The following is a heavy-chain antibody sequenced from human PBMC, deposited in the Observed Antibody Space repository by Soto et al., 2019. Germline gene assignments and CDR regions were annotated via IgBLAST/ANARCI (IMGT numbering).Heavy chain of an antibody. Sequence: QVQLVQSGAEVKKPGASVKVSCKASGYTFTTYGINWVRQAPGQGLEWMGWVSPYNGDTTYAQKVQGRVTMTTDTSTRPAYLELRSLRSDDTAVYYCAREVGHMDVWGQGTTVTVSS. D-gene: IGHD2-2*01. CDR1: GYTFTTYG. CDR2: VSPYNGDT. CDR3: AREVGHMDV. J-gene: IGHJ6*02. V-gene: IGHV1-18*04.